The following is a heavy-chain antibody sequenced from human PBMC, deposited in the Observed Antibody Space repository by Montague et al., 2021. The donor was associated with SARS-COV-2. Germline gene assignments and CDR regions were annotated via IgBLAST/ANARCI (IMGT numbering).Heavy chain of an antibody. J-gene: IGHJ6*03. D-gene: IGHD3-3*01. Sequence: SETLSLTCTVSGDSISSCYWIWIRQPPGQGLEWMWNIYYSGSTNXXPSLTRRVTISVDTSKTQFSLKLSSVSAADTAMSYCARLRFLEWLFSFPVSYMDVWGQGTTVTVSS. CDR2: IYYSGST. CDR3: ARLRFLEWLFSFPVSYMDV. CDR1: GDSISSCY. V-gene: IGHV4-59*01.